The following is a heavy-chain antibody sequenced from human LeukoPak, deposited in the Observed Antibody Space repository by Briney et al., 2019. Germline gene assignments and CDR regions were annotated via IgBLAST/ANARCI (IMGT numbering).Heavy chain of an antibody. CDR1: GFTFGDFY. CDR3: ARRAYSSSWFVFDY. CDR2: INWNGDST. D-gene: IGHD6-13*01. J-gene: IGHJ4*02. V-gene: IGHV3-20*04. Sequence: GGSLRLSCAASGFTFGDFYMSWVRQAPGKGLEWVSGINWNGDSTGYADSVKGRFTISRDNAKNSLYLQMNSLRAEDTALYYCARRAYSSSWFVFDYWGQGTLVTVSS.